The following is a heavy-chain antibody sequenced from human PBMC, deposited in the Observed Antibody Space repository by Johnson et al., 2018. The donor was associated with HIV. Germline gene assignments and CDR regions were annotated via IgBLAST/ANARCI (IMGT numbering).Heavy chain of an antibody. CDR3: ARGGGYSIAAPSDAFDI. D-gene: IGHD6-6*01. CDR1: DFTFSNNA. Sequence: QVQLVESGGGVVQPGRSLRLSCAASDFTFSNNAIHWVRQAPGKGLEWVAVIYSGDTTYYADSVKGRFTTSRDNSKNTLYLQMNSLRAEDTAVYYCARGGGYSIAAPSDAFDIWGQGTLVTVSS. CDR2: IYSGDTT. J-gene: IGHJ3*02. V-gene: IGHV3-NL1*01.